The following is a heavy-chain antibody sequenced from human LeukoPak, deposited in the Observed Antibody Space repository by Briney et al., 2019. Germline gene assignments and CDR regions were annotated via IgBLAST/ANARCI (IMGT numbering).Heavy chain of an antibody. D-gene: IGHD3-16*01. J-gene: IGHJ4*02. V-gene: IGHV4-61*09. CDR1: GGSISSGSYY. CDR3: TREKSYGYIRADS. Sequence: PSETLSLTCTVSGGSISSGSYYWSWIRQPAGKGLEWIGHIYASGGTKYNPSLESRVTISIDTSKNQLSLRLSSVTAADAAVYYCTREKSYGYIRADSWGQGTLVAVSS. CDR2: IYASGGT.